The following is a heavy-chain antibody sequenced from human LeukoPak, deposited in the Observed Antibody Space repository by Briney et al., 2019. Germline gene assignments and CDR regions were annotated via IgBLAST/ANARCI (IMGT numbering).Heavy chain of an antibody. CDR2: ISYDGSNK. V-gene: IGHV3-30*18. J-gene: IGHJ4*02. CDR3: AKGGYSGYDLDY. Sequence: GGSLRLSCAASGFTFSSYGMHWVRQAPGKGLEWVAVISYDGSNKYYADSVKGRFTISRDNSKNTLYPQMNSLRAEDTAVYYCAKGGYSGYDLDYWGQGTLVTVSS. D-gene: IGHD5-12*01. CDR1: GFTFSSYG.